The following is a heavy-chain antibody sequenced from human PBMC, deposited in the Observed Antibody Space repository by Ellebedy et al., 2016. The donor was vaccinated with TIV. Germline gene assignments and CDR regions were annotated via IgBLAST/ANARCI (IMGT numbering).Heavy chain of an antibody. CDR2: INPSGGGA. V-gene: IGHV1-46*01. Sequence: AASVKVSCKASGFTFTSYYMHWVRQAPGQGLEWMGIINPSGGGASYAQKFQRRVTMTRDTSTSTVYMELSSLRSEDTAVYYCARGGGMATMSGRGYWGQGTLVTVSS. J-gene: IGHJ4*02. CDR3: ARGGGMATMSGRGY. CDR1: GFTFTSYY. D-gene: IGHD5-24*01.